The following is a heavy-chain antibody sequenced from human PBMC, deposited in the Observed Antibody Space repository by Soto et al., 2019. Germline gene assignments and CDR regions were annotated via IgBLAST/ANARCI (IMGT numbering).Heavy chain of an antibody. CDR2: INRIGDTE. CDR3: ARDRGLGTTDLDY. CDR1: GFTFSDYY. Sequence: GGSLRLSCVVSGFTFSDYYISWIRQAPGKGLEWVSYINRIGDTEYYADSLKGRFTISRDNAKSSVYLQMKGLRVDDTAVYYCARDRGLGTTDLDYWGKGTLVTVSS. V-gene: IGHV3-11*01. J-gene: IGHJ4*02.